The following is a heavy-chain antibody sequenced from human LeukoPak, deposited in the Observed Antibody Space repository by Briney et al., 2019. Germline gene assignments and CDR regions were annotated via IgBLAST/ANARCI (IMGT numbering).Heavy chain of an antibody. D-gene: IGHD6-13*01. CDR3: ARGSSWYDY. Sequence: SETLSLTCTVSGGSISSGSYYWSWIRQPAGKGLEWIGRIYTSGSTNYNPSLKSRVTISLDTSKNQFSLKLNSVTAADTAVYYCARGSSWYDYWGQGTLVTVSS. CDR2: IYTSGST. J-gene: IGHJ4*02. V-gene: IGHV4-61*02. CDR1: GGSISSGSYY.